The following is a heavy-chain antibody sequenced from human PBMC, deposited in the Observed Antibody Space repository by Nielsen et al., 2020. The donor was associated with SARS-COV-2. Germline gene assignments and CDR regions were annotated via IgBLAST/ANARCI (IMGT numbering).Heavy chain of an antibody. CDR1: GFTFSDYY. CDR2: ISSSGSTI. V-gene: IGHV3-11*04. D-gene: IGHD2-21*01. CDR3: AREVSHCGGDCYSYFDY. J-gene: IGHJ4*02. Sequence: GESLKISCAASGFTFSDYYMSWIRQAPGKGLEWVSYISSSGSTIYYADSVKGRFTISRDNAKNSLYLQMNSLRAEDTAVYYCAREVSHCGGDCYSYFDYWGQGTLVTVSS.